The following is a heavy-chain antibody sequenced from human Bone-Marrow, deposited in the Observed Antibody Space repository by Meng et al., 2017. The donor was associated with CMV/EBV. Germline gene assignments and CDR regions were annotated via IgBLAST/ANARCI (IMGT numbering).Heavy chain of an antibody. J-gene: IGHJ4*02. V-gene: IGHV1-18*01. CDR3: ARVAPLGSGGDSFDY. D-gene: IGHD2-15*01. Sequence: ASVKVSCKASGYTFTSYGISWVRQAPGQGLEWMGWISAYNGNTNYAQKLQGRVTMTTDTSTSTAYMELRSLRSDDTAVYYCARVAPLGSGGDSFDYWGQGTLVTVSS. CDR2: ISAYNGNT. CDR1: GYTFTSYG.